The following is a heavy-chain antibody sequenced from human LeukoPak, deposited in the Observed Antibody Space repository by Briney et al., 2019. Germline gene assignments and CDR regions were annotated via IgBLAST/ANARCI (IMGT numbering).Heavy chain of an antibody. CDR3: AKHPLYYDFWSGYYFPEHYYYYMDV. V-gene: IGHV3-23*01. Sequence: GGSLRLSCAASGFTFSSYAMSWVRQAPGKGLEWVSAISGSGGSTYYADSVKGRFTISRDNSKSTLYLQMNSLRAEDTAVYYCAKHPLYYDFWSGYYFPEHYYYYMDVWGKGTTVTVSS. J-gene: IGHJ6*03. D-gene: IGHD3-3*01. CDR2: ISGSGGST. CDR1: GFTFSSYA.